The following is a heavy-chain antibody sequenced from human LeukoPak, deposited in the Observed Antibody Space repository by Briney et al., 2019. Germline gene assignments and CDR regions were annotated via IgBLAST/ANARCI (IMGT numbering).Heavy chain of an antibody. J-gene: IGHJ6*02. CDR3: AKTTRYFGMDV. D-gene: IGHD4-17*01. Sequence: PSETLSLTCTVSGGSISSYYWSWIRQLPGKGLEWIAYIYNSGSTSSNPSLKSRVTISVDTSNNQFSLKLSSVTAADTAVYYCAKTTRYFGMDVWGRGTTVTVSS. V-gene: IGHV4-59*01. CDR1: GGSISSYY. CDR2: IYNSGST.